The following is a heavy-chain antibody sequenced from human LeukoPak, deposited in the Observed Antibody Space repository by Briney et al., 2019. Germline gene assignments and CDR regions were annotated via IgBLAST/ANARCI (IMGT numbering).Heavy chain of an antibody. CDR3: ARVWQDYSGVDY. CDR1: AFPSSTYV. Sequence: GGSLRLSCAASAFPSSTYVMSWVRQAPGGGLEWISSISGDGARTYYTNSVKGRFAISRDNAKSSLYLQMNSLRDEDTAVYYCARVWQDYSGVDYWGQGTLVTVSS. V-gene: IGHV3-23*01. J-gene: IGHJ4*02. D-gene: IGHD2-21*01. CDR2: ISGDGART.